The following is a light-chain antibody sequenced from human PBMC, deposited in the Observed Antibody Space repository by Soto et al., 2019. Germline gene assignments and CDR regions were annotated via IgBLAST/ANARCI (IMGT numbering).Light chain of an antibody. V-gene: IGKV3-20*01. CDR1: ERIYSAY. J-gene: IGKJ1*01. Sequence: EVVLTQSPGTLSLSRGERATLSCRASERIYSAYLGWYQQKPGQAPRLLIYGTSSRATGIPDRFSGSGSGTDFTLTISRLEPEDFAVYFCQLFLSWTFGQGTKVDI. CDR2: GTS. CDR3: QLFLSWT.